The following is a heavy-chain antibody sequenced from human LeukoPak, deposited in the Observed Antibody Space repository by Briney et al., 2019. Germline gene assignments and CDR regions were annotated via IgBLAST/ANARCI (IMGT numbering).Heavy chain of an antibody. CDR2: ISGSGGST. Sequence: GGSLRLSCAASGFTFSNAWMSWVRQAPGKGLEWVSAISGSGGSTYYADSVKGRFTISRDNSKNTLYLQMNSLRAEDTAVYYCAMIDYGSESPFDYWGQGTLVTVSS. CDR1: GFTFSNAW. D-gene: IGHD3-10*01. CDR3: AMIDYGSESPFDY. J-gene: IGHJ4*02. V-gene: IGHV3-23*01.